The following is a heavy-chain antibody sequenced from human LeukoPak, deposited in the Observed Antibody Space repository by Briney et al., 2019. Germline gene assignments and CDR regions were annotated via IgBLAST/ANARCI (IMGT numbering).Heavy chain of an antibody. D-gene: IGHD5-18*01. V-gene: IGHV1-2*02. CDR3: ASSVDTALVSDVGFDI. Sequence: ASVKVSCKASGYTFTGYYMHWVRQAPGQGLEWMGWINPNSGGTNYAQKFQGRVTMTRDTSISTAYMELSGLRSDDTAVYYCASSVDTALVSDVGFDIWGQGTMVTVSS. J-gene: IGHJ3*02. CDR1: GYTFTGYY. CDR2: INPNSGGT.